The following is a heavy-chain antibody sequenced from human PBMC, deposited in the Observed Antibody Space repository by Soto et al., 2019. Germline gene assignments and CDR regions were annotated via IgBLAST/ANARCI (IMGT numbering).Heavy chain of an antibody. CDR2: INHSGSA. CDR3: ARGLISGSHYSGGWYYFDS. CDR1: GGSCSGYI. D-gene: IGHD1-26*01. Sequence: SETLSLTCDVYGGSCSGYIGTWIRQTPGKGLQWIGQINHSGSANYNPSLRSRVTISVHTSNSQFSLELSSVTAADTAVYYCARGLISGSHYSGGWYYFDSWGQGTQVTVSS. J-gene: IGHJ4*02. V-gene: IGHV4-34*01.